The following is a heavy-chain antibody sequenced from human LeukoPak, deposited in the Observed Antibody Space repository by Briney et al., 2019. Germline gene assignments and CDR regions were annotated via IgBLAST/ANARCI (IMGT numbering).Heavy chain of an antibody. CDR3: ARITPYGDYAFDY. D-gene: IGHD4-17*01. V-gene: IGHV3-11*04. Sequence: KTGGSLRLSCAASGFTFSDYYMSWIRQAPGKGLGGVSYISSSGSTIYYADSVKGRFTISRDNAKNSLYLQMNSLRAEDTAVYYCARITPYGDYAFDYWGQGTLVTVSS. J-gene: IGHJ4*02. CDR2: ISSSGSTI. CDR1: GFTFSDYY.